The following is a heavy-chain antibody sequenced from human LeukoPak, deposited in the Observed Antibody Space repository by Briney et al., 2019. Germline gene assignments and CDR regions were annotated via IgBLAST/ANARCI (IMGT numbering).Heavy chain of an antibody. CDR2: INYSGST. CDR1: GGSFSGYY. J-gene: IGHJ4*02. CDR3: ARGRYDFWSGPNVFDY. Sequence: SETLSLTCAVYGGSFSGYYWSWIRQPPGKGLEWIGEINYSGSTNYNPSLKSRVTISVDTSKNQFSLKLSSVTAADTAVYYCARGRYDFWSGPNVFDYWGQGTLVTVSS. D-gene: IGHD3-3*01. V-gene: IGHV4-34*01.